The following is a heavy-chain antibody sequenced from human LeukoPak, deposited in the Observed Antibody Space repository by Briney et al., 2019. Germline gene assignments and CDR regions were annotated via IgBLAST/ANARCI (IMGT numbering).Heavy chain of an antibody. J-gene: IGHJ5*02. CDR3: ARGYVDYGDNWFDP. Sequence: SVKVSCKASGGTFSSYAISWVRQAPGQGLEWMGGIIPIFGTANYAQKFQGRVTITTDESTSTAYMELSSLRSEDTAVYYCARGYVDYGDNWFDPWGQGTPVTVSS. D-gene: IGHD4-17*01. CDR2: IIPIFGTA. V-gene: IGHV1-69*05. CDR1: GGTFSSYA.